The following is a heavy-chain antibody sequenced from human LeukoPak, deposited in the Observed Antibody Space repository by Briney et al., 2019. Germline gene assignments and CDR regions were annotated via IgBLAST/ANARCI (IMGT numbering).Heavy chain of an antibody. CDR1: GYTFTSYY. CDR3: ARAVLGSSWSYYFDY. Sequence: ASVKVSCTASGYTFTSYYMHWVRQAPGQGLEWMGIINPSGGSTSYAQKFQGRVTMTRDTSTSTVYMELSSLRSEDTAVYYCARAVLGSSWSYYFDYWGQGTLVTVSS. J-gene: IGHJ4*02. V-gene: IGHV1-46*01. CDR2: INPSGGST. D-gene: IGHD6-13*01.